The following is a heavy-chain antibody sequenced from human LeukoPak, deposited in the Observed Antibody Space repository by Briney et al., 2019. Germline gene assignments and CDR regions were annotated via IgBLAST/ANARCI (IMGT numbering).Heavy chain of an antibody. CDR3: ARDHLGYCSSTSCYKDNWFDP. J-gene: IGHJ5*02. D-gene: IGHD2-2*02. V-gene: IGHV1-18*01. CDR2: ISAYNGNT. CDR1: GYTFTSYG. Sequence: ASVKVSCKASGYTFTSYGISWVRQAPGQGLEWMGWISAYNGNTNYAQKLQGRVTMTTDTSTSTAYTELRSLRSDDTAVYYCARDHLGYCSSTSCYKDNWFDPWGQGTLVTVSS.